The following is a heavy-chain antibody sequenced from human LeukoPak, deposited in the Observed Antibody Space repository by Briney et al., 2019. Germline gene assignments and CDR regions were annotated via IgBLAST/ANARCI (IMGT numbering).Heavy chain of an antibody. D-gene: IGHD6-19*01. CDR3: ARHRGPIAVAGLNWFDP. Sequence: PSETLSLTCTVSGGSISSSSYYWGWIRQPPGKGLEWIGSIYYSGSTYYNPSLKSRVTISVDTSKNQFSLKLSSVTAADTAVYYCARHRGPIAVAGLNWFDPWGQGTLVTVSS. CDR2: IYYSGST. J-gene: IGHJ5*02. CDR1: GGSISSSSYY. V-gene: IGHV4-39*01.